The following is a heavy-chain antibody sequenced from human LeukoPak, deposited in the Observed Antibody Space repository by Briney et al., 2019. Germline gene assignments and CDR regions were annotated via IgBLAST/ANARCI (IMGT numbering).Heavy chain of an antibody. J-gene: IGHJ4*02. CDR1: GFTFSDYA. V-gene: IGHV3-7*01. Sequence: GGSLTLSCKASGFTFSDYAIPWVRQAPGKGLEWVGNINQDASEINYVDSVRGRFTISRDNAKNSLHLQMNSLRAEDTAVYYCATDRDNSDWQKRFDSWGQGTLVTVSS. D-gene: IGHD2-21*02. CDR3: ATDRDNSDWQKRFDS. CDR2: INQDASEI.